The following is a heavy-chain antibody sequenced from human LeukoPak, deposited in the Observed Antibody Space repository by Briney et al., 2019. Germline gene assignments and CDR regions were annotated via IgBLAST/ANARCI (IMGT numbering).Heavy chain of an antibody. D-gene: IGHD6-13*01. CDR2: INHSGST. J-gene: IGHJ4*02. V-gene: IGHV4-34*01. Sequence: SETLSLTCALYGGSFSGYYWSWIRQPPGKGLEWIGEINHSGSTNYNPPLKSRVTISVDTSKNQFSLKLSSVTAADTAVYYCARGAAAGYWGQGTLVTVSS. CDR1: GGSFSGYY. CDR3: ARGAAAGY.